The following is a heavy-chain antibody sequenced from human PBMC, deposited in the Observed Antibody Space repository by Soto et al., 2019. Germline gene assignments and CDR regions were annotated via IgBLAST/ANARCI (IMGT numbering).Heavy chain of an antibody. CDR3: AKGGTSYNLNAFDY. Sequence: GGSLRLSCAASGFTFSSSWMHWVRQAPGKGLVWVSRINSDESSTSYADSVKGRFTISRDNAKNTLYLQMNSLRAEDTAVYYCAKGGTSYNLNAFDYWGQGTLVTVSS. CDR2: INSDESST. J-gene: IGHJ4*02. CDR1: GFTFSSSW. V-gene: IGHV3-74*01. D-gene: IGHD1-1*01.